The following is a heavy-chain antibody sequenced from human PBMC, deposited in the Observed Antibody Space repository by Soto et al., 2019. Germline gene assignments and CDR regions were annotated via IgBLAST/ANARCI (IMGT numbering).Heavy chain of an antibody. J-gene: IGHJ6*02. CDR3: TTDIPAYYYDSTSFGGYYYYYGMDV. CDR2: IKSKTDGGTT. V-gene: IGHV3-15*07. Sequence: PGGSLRLSCAASGFTFSNAWMNWVRQAPGKGLEWVGRIKSKTDGGTTDYAAPVKGRFTISRDDSKNTLYLQMNSLKTEDTAVYYCTTDIPAYYYDSTSFGGYYYYYGMDVWGQGTTVTVSS. CDR1: GFTFSNAW. D-gene: IGHD3-22*01.